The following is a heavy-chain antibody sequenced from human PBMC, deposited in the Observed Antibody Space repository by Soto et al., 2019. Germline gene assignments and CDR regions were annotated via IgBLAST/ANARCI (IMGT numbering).Heavy chain of an antibody. D-gene: IGHD1-26*01. CDR2: IIPIFGTA. CDR1: GSTFSNYA. CDR3: ARASYCGIYCPLFDY. J-gene: IGHJ4*02. V-gene: IGHV1-69*13. Sequence: SVKVSCKASGSTFSNYAISWVRQAPGQGLEWMGGIIPIFGTANYAQKFQGRVSITANESTSTAYMELSSLRSEDTAVYYCARASYCGIYCPLFDYWGQGALVTVSS.